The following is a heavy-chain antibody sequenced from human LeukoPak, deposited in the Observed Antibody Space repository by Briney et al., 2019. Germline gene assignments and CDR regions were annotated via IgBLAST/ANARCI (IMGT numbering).Heavy chain of an antibody. J-gene: IGHJ3*02. D-gene: IGHD2-8*02. V-gene: IGHV3-53*01. CDR2: IYCGGPT. CDR3: ARGWVVATGGFDI. CDR1: GFTVSLYY. Sequence: PGGSLRLSCAASGFTVSLYYMTWVRQAPGKGLERVSVIYCGGPTYYADSVKGRFTISRDNSKNTVYLQMNSLRGEDTAVYFCARGWVVATGGFDIWGQGTMVTVSS.